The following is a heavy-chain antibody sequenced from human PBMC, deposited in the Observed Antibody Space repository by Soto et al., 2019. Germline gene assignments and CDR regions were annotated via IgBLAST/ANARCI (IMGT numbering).Heavy chain of an antibody. CDR3: ARGNGYYDTSGDFDS. V-gene: IGHV4-38-2*02. CDR2: GYHRGTS. J-gene: IGHJ4*02. D-gene: IGHD3-22*01. CDR1: GYSISSGYY. Sequence: QVQLQESGPRLVKPSETLSLTCTVSGYSISSGYYWGWIRQPPGKGLEWIGSGYHRGTSYYNPSLQSRVTISVDTSKNQFSLRLSSVTAADTAVYYCARGNGYYDTSGDFDSWGQGALVTVSS.